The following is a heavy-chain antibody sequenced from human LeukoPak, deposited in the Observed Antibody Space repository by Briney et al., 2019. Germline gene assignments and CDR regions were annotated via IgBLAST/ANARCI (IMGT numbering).Heavy chain of an antibody. J-gene: IGHJ4*02. D-gene: IGHD6-19*01. CDR3: AILIAVAGAATFY. Sequence: PGRSLRLSCAASGFTFSSYGMHWVRQAPGKGLEWVAVISYDGSNKYYADSVKGRFTISRDNSNNTLYLQMNSLRAEDTAVYYCAILIAVAGAATFYWGQGTLVTVSS. CDR1: GFTFSSYG. CDR2: ISYDGSNK. V-gene: IGHV3-30*03.